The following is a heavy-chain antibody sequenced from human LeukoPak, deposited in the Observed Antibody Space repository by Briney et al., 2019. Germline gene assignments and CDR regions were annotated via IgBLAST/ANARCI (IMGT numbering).Heavy chain of an antibody. CDR2: INHSGST. Sequence: PSETLSLTCAVYGGSFSGYYWSWIRQPPGKGLEWIGEINHSGSTNYNPSLKSRATISVDTSKNLFSLKLSSVTAADTAVYYCARPGGGYWGQGTLVIVSS. CDR1: GGSFSGYY. V-gene: IGHV4-34*01. CDR3: ARPGGGY. D-gene: IGHD4-23*01. J-gene: IGHJ4*02.